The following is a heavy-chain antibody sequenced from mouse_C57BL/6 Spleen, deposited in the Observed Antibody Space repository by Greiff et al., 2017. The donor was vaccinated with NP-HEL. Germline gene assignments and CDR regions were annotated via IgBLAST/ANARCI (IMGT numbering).Heavy chain of an antibody. CDR1: GYTFTDYY. J-gene: IGHJ2*01. CDR3: AREGKKEDYFDY. CDR2: IYPGSGNT. V-gene: IGHV1-76*01. Sequence: VQLQQSGAELVRPGASVKLSCKASGYTFTDYYINWVKQRPGQGLEWIARIYPGSGNTYYNEKFKGKATLTAEKSSSTAYMQLSSLTSEDSAVYFCAREGKKEDYFDYWGQGTTLTVSS.